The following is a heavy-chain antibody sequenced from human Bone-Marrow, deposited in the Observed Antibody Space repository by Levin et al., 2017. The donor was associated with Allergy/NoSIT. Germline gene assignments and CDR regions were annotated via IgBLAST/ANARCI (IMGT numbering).Heavy chain of an antibody. CDR2: ISFDGTKT. Sequence: GESLKISCVASAFTFTTYGMHWVRQAPGKGLEWVAMISFDGTKTYYSESVKGRFTISRDNSKSTLYLQLNSLTAEDSAIYYCAKDKGVAVLAAQGCDAWGQGTLVAVSS. V-gene: IGHV3-30*18. CDR3: AKDKGVAVLAAQGCDA. J-gene: IGHJ5*02. CDR1: AFTFTTYG. D-gene: IGHD2-15*01.